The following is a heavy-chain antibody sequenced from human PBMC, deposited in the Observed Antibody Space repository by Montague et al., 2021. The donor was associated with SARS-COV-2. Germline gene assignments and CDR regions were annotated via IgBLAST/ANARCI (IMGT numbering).Heavy chain of an antibody. CDR1: GGSISNDY. Sequence: SETLSLTCTVSGGSISNDYWSWIRQPPGRGLGRIGYIYYSGSTDYSPSLKSRVTISLDTSKNQFSLKVTSVTAADTAVYYCVRDHPYGGPRGAYDIWGQGTVDTVSS. V-gene: IGHV4-59*01. CDR3: VRDHPYGGPRGAYDI. J-gene: IGHJ3*02. CDR2: IYYSGST. D-gene: IGHD4-23*01.